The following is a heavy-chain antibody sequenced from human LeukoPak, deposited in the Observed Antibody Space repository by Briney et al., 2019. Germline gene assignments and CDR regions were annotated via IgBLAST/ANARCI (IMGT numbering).Heavy chain of an antibody. D-gene: IGHD3-3*01. CDR3: ARAKLEWFSIYYYYYMDV. CDR1: GYALSIGYY. Sequence: SQTLSLTCGVSGYALSIGYYWGWIRHPPGKGLEWMGIPYHSGTTYYNTSIKSRITILAETSKNHFSLTLNHVTAADTAVYYCARAKLEWFSIYYYYYMDVWGQGTPVTVSS. V-gene: IGHV4-38-2*01. J-gene: IGHJ6*03. CDR2: PYHSGTT.